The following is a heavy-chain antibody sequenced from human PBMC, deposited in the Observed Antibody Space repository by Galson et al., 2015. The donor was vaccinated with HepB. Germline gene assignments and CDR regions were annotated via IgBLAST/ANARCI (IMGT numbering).Heavy chain of an antibody. CDR1: GFTFSSYG. CDR2: ISYDGSNK. Sequence: SLRLSCAASGFTFSSYGMHWVRQAPGKGLEWVAVISYDGSNKYYADSVKGRFTISRDNSKNTLYLQMNSLRAEDTAVYYCAKEAIYGSGSYYYYYGMDVWGQGTTVTVSS. J-gene: IGHJ6*02. CDR3: AKEAIYGSGSYYYYYGMDV. D-gene: IGHD3-10*01. V-gene: IGHV3-30*18.